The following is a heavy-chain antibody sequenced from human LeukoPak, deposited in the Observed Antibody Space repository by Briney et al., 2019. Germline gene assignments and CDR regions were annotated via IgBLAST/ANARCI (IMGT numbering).Heavy chain of an antibody. CDR3: ARGIAGGHARYFDY. Sequence: SGTLSLTCAVSGGSISSSNWWSWVRQPPGKGLEWIGEIYHSGSTNYNPSLKSRVAISVDKSKNQFSLKLSSVTAADAAVYYCARGIAGGHARYFDYWGQGTLVTVSS. V-gene: IGHV4-4*02. CDR2: IYHSGST. J-gene: IGHJ4*02. CDR1: GGSISSSNW. D-gene: IGHD3-10*01.